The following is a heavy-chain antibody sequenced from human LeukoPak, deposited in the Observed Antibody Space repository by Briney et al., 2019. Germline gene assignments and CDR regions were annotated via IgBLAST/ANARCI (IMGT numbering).Heavy chain of an antibody. D-gene: IGHD2-2*01. V-gene: IGHV3-30-3*01. CDR1: EFTFSNYA. CDR3: ARAMVVVVPAAM. Sequence: HTGGSLRLSCAASEFTFSNYAMHWVRQAPGKGLAWVAVISYDGNSKSYANSVKGRFTISRDNSKNTLYLQMNSLRAEDTAVYYCARAMVVVVPAAMWGQGTLVTVSS. J-gene: IGHJ4*02. CDR2: ISYDGNSK.